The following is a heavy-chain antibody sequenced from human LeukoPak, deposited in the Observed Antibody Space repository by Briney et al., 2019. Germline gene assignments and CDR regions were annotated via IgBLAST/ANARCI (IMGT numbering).Heavy chain of an antibody. CDR3: AREWSIAARPGFDY. J-gene: IGHJ4*02. V-gene: IGHV1-8*03. CDR2: MNPNSGNT. CDR1: GYTFTSYD. D-gene: IGHD6-6*01. Sequence: ASVKVSCKASGYTFTSYDINWVRQATGQGLEWTGWMNPNSGNTGYAQKFQGRVTITRNTSISTAYMELSSLRSEDTAVYYCAREWSIAARPGFDYWGQGTLVTVSS.